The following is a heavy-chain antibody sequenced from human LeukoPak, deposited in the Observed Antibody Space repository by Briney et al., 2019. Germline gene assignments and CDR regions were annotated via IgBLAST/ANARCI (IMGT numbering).Heavy chain of an antibody. CDR2: IYYSGST. D-gene: IGHD3-10*01. CDR3: ARIGGVTKGTEWFGELEYYFDY. V-gene: IGHV4-59*12. J-gene: IGHJ4*02. Sequence: SETLSLTCTVSGGSISSYYWSWIRQPPGKGLEWIGYIYYSGSTNYNPSLKSRVTISVDTSKNQFSLKLSSVTAADTAVYYCARIGGVTKGTEWFGELEYYFDYWGQGTLVTVSS. CDR1: GGSISSYY.